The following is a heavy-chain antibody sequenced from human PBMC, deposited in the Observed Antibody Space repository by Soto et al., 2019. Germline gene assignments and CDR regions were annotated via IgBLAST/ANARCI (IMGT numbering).Heavy chain of an antibody. CDR2: IYHSGST. J-gene: IGHJ6*02. CDR1: GGSISSGGYS. CDR3: AREADYYYGMDV. D-gene: IGHD6-19*01. V-gene: IGHV4-30-2*01. Sequence: SETLSLTCAVSGGSISSGGYSWSWIRQPPGKGLEWIGYIYHSGSTYYNPSLKSRVTISVDRSKNQFSLKLSSVTAADTAVYYCAREADYYYGMDVWGQGTTVTVSS.